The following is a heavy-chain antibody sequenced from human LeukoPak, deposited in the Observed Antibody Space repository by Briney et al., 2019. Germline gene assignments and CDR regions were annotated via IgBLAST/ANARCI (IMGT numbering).Heavy chain of an antibody. V-gene: IGHV3-15*01. Sequence: GGSLRLSCAASGFTFSRYWMSWVRQAPGKGLEWVGRIKSKTDGGTTDYAAPVKGRFTISGDDSKNTLYLQMNSLKTEDTAVYYCTTDPTLNYGGNSEGFDYWGQGTLVTVSS. D-gene: IGHD4-23*01. J-gene: IGHJ4*02. CDR3: TTDPTLNYGGNSEGFDY. CDR2: IKSKTDGGTT. CDR1: GFTFSRYW.